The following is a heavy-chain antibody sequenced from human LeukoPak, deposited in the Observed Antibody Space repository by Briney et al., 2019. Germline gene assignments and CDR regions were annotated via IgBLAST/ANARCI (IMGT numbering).Heavy chain of an antibody. V-gene: IGHV3-9*01. CDR3: AKSVSRGVDY. Sequence: GGSLRLSCAASGFTFSSSWMIWVRQAPGKGLEWVSGISWNSGSIGYADSVKGRFTISRDNAKNSLYLQMNSLRAEDTALYYCAKSVSRGVDYWGQGTLVTVSS. CDR2: ISWNSGSI. CDR1: GFTFSSSW. J-gene: IGHJ4*02. D-gene: IGHD3-22*01.